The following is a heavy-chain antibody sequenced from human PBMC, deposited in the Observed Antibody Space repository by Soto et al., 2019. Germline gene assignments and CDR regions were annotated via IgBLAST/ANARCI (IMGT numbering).Heavy chain of an antibody. J-gene: IGHJ1*01. CDR3: ARERAVAGLRYFQH. Sequence: QAGGSLRLSCAASGFTFSSYWMSWVRQAPGKGLEWVANIKQDGSEKYYVDSVKGRFTISRDNAKNSLYLQMNSLRAEDTAVYYCARERAVAGLRYFQHWGQGTLVTVSS. CDR1: GFTFSSYW. V-gene: IGHV3-7*03. D-gene: IGHD6-19*01. CDR2: IKQDGSEK.